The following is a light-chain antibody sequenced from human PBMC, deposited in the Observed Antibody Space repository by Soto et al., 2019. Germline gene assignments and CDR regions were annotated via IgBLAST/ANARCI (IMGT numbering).Light chain of an antibody. CDR1: QSVNNF. J-gene: IGKJ1*01. Sequence: EILLTKSPSTVSLSPLDRSTLSFRASQSVNNFLAWYQQKPGQTPRLLIYGASTRATGIPARFSGSGSGTEFTLTSSSLQSEDFAVYYCQQYDNWQTFGQGTKVDIK. V-gene: IGKV3-15*01. CDR2: GAS. CDR3: QQYDNWQT.